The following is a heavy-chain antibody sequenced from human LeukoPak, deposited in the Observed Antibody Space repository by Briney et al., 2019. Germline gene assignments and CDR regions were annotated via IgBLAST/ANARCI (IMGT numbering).Heavy chain of an antibody. V-gene: IGHV3-21*01. CDR2: ISSSSSYI. Sequence: GGSLRLSCAASGFTFSSYSMTWVRQAPGKGLEWVSSISSSSSYIYYADSVKGRFTISRDNAKNSLYLQMNSLRAEDAAVYYCARDNGGYCSSTSCYTDAFDIWGQGTMVTASS. D-gene: IGHD2-2*02. CDR3: ARDNGGYCSSTSCYTDAFDI. J-gene: IGHJ3*02. CDR1: GFTFSSYS.